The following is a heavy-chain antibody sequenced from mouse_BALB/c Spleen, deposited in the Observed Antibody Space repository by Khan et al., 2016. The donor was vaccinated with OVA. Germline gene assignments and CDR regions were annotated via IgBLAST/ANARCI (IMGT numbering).Heavy chain of an antibody. V-gene: IGHV5-17*02. J-gene: IGHJ2*01. Sequence: EVELVESGGGLMQPGGSRKLSCAASGFTFNSYGMHWIRQAPEKGLEWVAYISGDSNTIHYADTVKGRFTISRDNPKNTLFLQMTSLMSEDTASNYCWTSYFYGYYFDYWGPGTTLTVS. CDR1: GFTFNSYG. D-gene: IGHD1-1*01. CDR2: ISGDSNTI. CDR3: WTSYFYGYYFDY.